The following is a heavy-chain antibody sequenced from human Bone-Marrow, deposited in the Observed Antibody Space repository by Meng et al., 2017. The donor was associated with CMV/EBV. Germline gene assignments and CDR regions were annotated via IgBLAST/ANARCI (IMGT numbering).Heavy chain of an antibody. CDR1: GFTVSSNY. J-gene: IGHJ4*02. CDR2: IYSGGST. Sequence: GGSLRLSCAASGFTVSSNYMSWVRQAPGKGLEWVSVIYSGGSTYYADPVKGRFTISRDNSKNTLYLQMNSLRAEDTAVYYCARAEIRDTYYDFWSGYPPDYWGQGTLVTVSS. V-gene: IGHV3-66*02. CDR3: ARAEIRDTYYDFWSGYPPDY. D-gene: IGHD3-3*01.